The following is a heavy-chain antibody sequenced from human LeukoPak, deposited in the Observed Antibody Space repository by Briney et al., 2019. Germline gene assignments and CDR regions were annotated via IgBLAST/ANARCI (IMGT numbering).Heavy chain of an antibody. CDR1: GFTFSSYE. D-gene: IGHD3-22*01. Sequence: GGSLRLSCAASGFTFSSYEMNWVRQAPGKGLEWVSYISSSGSTTHYADSVKGRFTISRDNAKKSLYLQMNSLRAEDTAVYYCARDNYDSSGYYFDWGQGTLATVSS. V-gene: IGHV3-48*03. J-gene: IGHJ4*02. CDR3: ARDNYDSSGYYFD. CDR2: ISSSGSTT.